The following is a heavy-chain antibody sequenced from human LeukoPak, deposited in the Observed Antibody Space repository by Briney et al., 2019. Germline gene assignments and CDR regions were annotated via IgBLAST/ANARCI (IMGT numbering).Heavy chain of an antibody. J-gene: IGHJ5*02. D-gene: IGHD4-17*01. CDR2: IYYSGST. V-gene: IGHV4-61*08. CDR3: ARHDGDYAWFDP. Sequence: PSQTLSLTCTVSGGSISSGGYYWSWIRQPPGKGLEWIGYIYYSGSTNYNPSLKSRVTISVDTSKNQFSLKLSSVTAADTAVYYCARHDGDYAWFDPWGQGTLVTVSS. CDR1: GGSISSGGYY.